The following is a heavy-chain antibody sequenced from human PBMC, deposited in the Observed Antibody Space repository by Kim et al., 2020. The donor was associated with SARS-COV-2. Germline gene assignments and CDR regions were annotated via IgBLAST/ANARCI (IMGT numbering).Heavy chain of an antibody. Sequence: SVKVSCKASGGTFSSYAISWVRQAPGQGLEWMGGIIPIFGTANYAQKFQGRVTITADESTSTAYMELSSLRSEDTAVYYCASFGGSCYSGIMCAFDIWGQGTMVTVSS. CDR1: GGTFSSYA. D-gene: IGHD2-15*01. V-gene: IGHV1-69*13. CDR2: IIPIFGTA. J-gene: IGHJ3*02. CDR3: ASFGGSCYSGIMCAFDI.